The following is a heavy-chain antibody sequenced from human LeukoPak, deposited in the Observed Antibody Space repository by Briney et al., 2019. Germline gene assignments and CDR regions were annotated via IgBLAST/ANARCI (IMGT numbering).Heavy chain of an antibody. Sequence: SVKVSCKASGGTFSSYAISWVRQAPGQGLEWMGGIIPIFGTANYAQKFQGRVTITADESTSTAYMELSSLRSEDTAVYYCARDSYTMVRGVIPYYGMDVWGKGTTVTVSS. CDR3: ARDSYTMVRGVIPYYGMDV. CDR1: GGTFSSYA. D-gene: IGHD3-10*01. J-gene: IGHJ6*04. CDR2: IIPIFGTA. V-gene: IGHV1-69*13.